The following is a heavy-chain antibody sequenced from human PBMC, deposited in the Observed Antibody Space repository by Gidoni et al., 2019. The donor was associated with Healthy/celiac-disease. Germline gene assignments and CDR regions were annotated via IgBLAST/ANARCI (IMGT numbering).Heavy chain of an antibody. D-gene: IGHD2-15*01. CDR1: GFTFSSSA. V-gene: IGHV3-23*01. Sequence: EVQLLESGGGLVQPGGSLRLSCAASGFTFSSSAMSWVRQAPGKGLEWASAISGSGGSTYYADSVKGRFTISRDNSKNTLYLQMNSLRAEDTAVYYCAKDYLPRDIVVVVAATPFDYWGQGTLVTVSS. CDR2: ISGSGGST. CDR3: AKDYLPRDIVVVVAATPFDY. J-gene: IGHJ4*02.